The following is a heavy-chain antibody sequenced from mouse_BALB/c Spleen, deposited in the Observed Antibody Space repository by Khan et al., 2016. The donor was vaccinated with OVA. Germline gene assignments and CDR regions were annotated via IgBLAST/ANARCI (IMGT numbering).Heavy chain of an antibody. D-gene: IGHD3-1*01. Sequence: VQLQQSGAELVKPGASVKMSCKASGYTFTSYTMHWVKQRPGQGMEWIGDINPSSGYTKYNQKFKDKATLTADKSYSTAYMQLSSLTSEDSAVYDCARKSTRESYWGQGTTLTVSS. CDR2: INPSSGYT. CDR3: ARKSTRESY. V-gene: IGHV1-4*01. CDR1: GYTFTSYT. J-gene: IGHJ2*01.